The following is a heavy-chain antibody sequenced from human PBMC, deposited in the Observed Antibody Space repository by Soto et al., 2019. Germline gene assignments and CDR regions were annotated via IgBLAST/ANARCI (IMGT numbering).Heavy chain of an antibody. CDR1: GGSFSGYY. CDR2: IDHSGST. D-gene: IGHD2-8*02. J-gene: IGHJ4*02. V-gene: IGHV4-34*01. CDR3: ARDKITGLFDY. Sequence: QVQLQQWGAGLLKPSETLSLTCAAYGGSFSGYYWTWIRQPPGTGLEWIGEIDHSGSTTYNPSLKSRVTISVDTSNNQISLKLTSVTAADTAVYYCARDKITGLFDYWGQGTLVTVSS.